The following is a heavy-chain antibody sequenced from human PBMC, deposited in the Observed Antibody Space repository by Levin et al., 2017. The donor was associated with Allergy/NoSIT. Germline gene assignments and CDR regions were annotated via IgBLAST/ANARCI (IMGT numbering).Heavy chain of an antibody. V-gene: IGHV3-20*04. J-gene: IGHJ4*02. CDR3: ARVPSGYSSGWHFDY. CDR2: INWNGGST. CDR1: GFTFDDYG. Sequence: SCAASGFTFDDYGMSWVRQAPGKGLEWVSGINWNGGSTGYADSVKGRFTISRDNAKNSLYLQMNSLRAEDTALYYCARVPSGYSSGWHFDYWGQGTLVTVSS. D-gene: IGHD6-19*01.